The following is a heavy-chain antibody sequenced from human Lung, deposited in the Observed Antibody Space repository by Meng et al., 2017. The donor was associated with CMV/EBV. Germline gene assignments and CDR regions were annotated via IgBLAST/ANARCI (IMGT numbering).Heavy chain of an antibody. CDR2: INPSGGST. CDR3: ATPARYDFWSGYRY. V-gene: IGHV1-46*01. CDR1: GYTFTSYY. Sequence: SXXVSXXASGYTFTSYYMHWVRQAPGQGLEWMGIINPSGGSTSYAQKFQGRVTMTRDTSTSTVYMELSSLRSEDTAVYYCATPARYDFWSGYRYWGQGTXVTVAS. J-gene: IGHJ4*02. D-gene: IGHD3-3*01.